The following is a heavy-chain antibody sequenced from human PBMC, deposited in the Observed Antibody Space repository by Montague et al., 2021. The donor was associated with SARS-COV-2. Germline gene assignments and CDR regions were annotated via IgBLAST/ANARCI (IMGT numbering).Heavy chain of an antibody. V-gene: IGHV3-48*03. CDR3: ARESRITMLVVVITSAFDI. D-gene: IGHD3-22*01. CDR1: GFTFSSYE. J-gene: IGHJ3*02. CDR2: ISSSGGTT. Sequence: SLRLSCAASGFTFSSYEMNSFRQAPGKGLEWVSYISSSGGTTFYADSVRGRFTISRDNAKNSLYLQMNSLRAEDTAVYYCARESRITMLVVVITSAFDIWGQGTMVTVSS.